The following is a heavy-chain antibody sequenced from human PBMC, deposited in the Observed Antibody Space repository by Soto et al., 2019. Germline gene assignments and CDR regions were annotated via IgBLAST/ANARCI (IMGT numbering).Heavy chain of an antibody. CDR3: ARRGSSGWYESYFDY. D-gene: IGHD6-19*01. Sequence: LRLSCAASGFTLSDYYMSWFRQAPGKGLECISYISSSGSSIHYAGSVKGRFTISRDNAKNSLFLQMNSLRVEDTAVYYCARRGSSGWYESYFDYWGQGMPVTVSS. CDR2: ISSSGSSI. V-gene: IGHV3-11*01. J-gene: IGHJ4*02. CDR1: GFTLSDYY.